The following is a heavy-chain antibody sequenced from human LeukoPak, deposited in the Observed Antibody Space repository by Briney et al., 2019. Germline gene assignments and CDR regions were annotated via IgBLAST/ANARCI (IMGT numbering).Heavy chain of an antibody. Sequence: SETLSLTCTVSGDSISRYYWGWIRQPPGKGLEWIGSIYYSGSTYYNPSLRSRVSISVDTSKNQFSLKLSSVTAADTAVYYCAGYYDSSGPFDYWGQGTLVTVSS. D-gene: IGHD3-22*01. J-gene: IGHJ4*02. V-gene: IGHV4-39*01. CDR1: GDSISRYY. CDR2: IYYSGST. CDR3: AGYYDSSGPFDY.